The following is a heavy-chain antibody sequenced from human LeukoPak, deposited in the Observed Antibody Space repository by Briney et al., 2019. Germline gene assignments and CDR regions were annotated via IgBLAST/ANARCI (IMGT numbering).Heavy chain of an antibody. J-gene: IGHJ4*02. Sequence: GGSLKLPCAASGFTFSGSAMHWVRQASGKGLEWVGRIRSKANSYATAYAASVKGRFTISRDDSKNTAYLQMNSLKTEDTAVYYCTSLRGGITMVRGVMNWGQGTLVTVSS. V-gene: IGHV3-73*01. CDR2: IRSKANSYAT. CDR1: GFTFSGSA. CDR3: TSLRGGITMVRGVMN. D-gene: IGHD3-10*01.